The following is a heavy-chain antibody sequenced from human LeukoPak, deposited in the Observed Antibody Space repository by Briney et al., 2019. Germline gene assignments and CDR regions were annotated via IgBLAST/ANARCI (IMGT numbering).Heavy chain of an antibody. CDR2: FDPEDGET. Sequence: GASVKVSCKVSGYTLTELSMHWVRQAPGKGLEWMGGFDPEDGETIYAQKFQGRVTMTEDTSTDTAYMELSSLRSEDTAVYYCATVRHLVVVPAASPAHDAFDIWGQGTMVTASS. V-gene: IGHV1-24*01. CDR1: GYTLTELS. J-gene: IGHJ3*02. D-gene: IGHD2-2*01. CDR3: ATVRHLVVVPAASPAHDAFDI.